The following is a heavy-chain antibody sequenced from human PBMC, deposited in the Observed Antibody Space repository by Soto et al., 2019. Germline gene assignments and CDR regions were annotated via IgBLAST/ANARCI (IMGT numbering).Heavy chain of an antibody. V-gene: IGHV4-39*02. D-gene: IGHD4-17*01. CDR2: IYYSGKT. CDR1: GGSISSSSYS. CDR3: ARVWTTVVTDEFDY. Sequence: QLQLQESGPGLVKPSETLSLTCTVSGGSISSSSYSWVWIRQPPGKGLEWIGSIYYSGKTYYNPYLKSRGTITGDTSKGHFSLELSSVTAADTAVYYGARVWTTVVTDEFDYWGQGTLVTVSS. J-gene: IGHJ4*02.